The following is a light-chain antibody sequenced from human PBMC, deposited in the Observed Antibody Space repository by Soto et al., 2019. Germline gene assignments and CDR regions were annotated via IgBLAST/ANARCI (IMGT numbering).Light chain of an antibody. CDR2: EVS. CDR3: SSYTTTSSRV. Sequence: QSALTQPASVSGSPGQSITISCTGTSTDIGAYDYVSWYQQHPGEGPKVIIYEVSNRPSGVSHRSSGSKSGNTASLTISGLQAEDEADYYCSSYTTTSSRVFGGGTKVTVL. V-gene: IGLV2-14*01. CDR1: STDIGAYDY. J-gene: IGLJ2*01.